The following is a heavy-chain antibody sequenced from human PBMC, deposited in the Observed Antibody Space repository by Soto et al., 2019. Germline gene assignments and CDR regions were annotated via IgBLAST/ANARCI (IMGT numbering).Heavy chain of an antibody. J-gene: IGHJ4*02. V-gene: IGHV3-23*01. CDR3: ARGSHGEHDS. Sequence: GGSLRLSCAASGFTFSTYAMSWVRQAPEKGLEWVSAIGSTGADTYYADSVTGRFTISRDNSNYALHLQMNSLRADDTAIYYCARGSHGEHDSWGQGALVTVSS. D-gene: IGHD4-17*01. CDR2: IGSTGADT. CDR1: GFTFSTYA.